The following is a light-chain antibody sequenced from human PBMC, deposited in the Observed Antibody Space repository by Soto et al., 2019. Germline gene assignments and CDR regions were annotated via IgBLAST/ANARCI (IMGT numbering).Light chain of an antibody. CDR1: QSVGSAY. CDR3: QQYGTSPTYT. V-gene: IGKV3-20*01. Sequence: EIVLTQSPGTLSLSPGERATLSCRASQSVGSAYLAWYQHIPGQAPRLLIYGTSSRASGIPDRFSGSGSGTDFILTISRLEPEDFAVYYCQQYGTSPTYTFGQGTKLEIK. CDR2: GTS. J-gene: IGKJ2*01.